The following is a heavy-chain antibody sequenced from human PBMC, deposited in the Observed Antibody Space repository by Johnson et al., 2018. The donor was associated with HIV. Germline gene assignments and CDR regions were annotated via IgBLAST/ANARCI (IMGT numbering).Heavy chain of an antibody. D-gene: IGHD6-13*01. CDR3: AREGGSIAAAGKDAFDI. CDR1: GFTFSSYA. CDR2: LSYDGSNK. J-gene: IGHJ3*02. V-gene: IGHV3-30*04. Sequence: VQLVESGGGVVQPGRSLRLSCAASGFTFSSYAMHWVRQAPGKGLEWVAVLSYDGSNKYYADSVKGRFTIYRDNSTNTLYLQMNSLRAEDTAVYYCAREGGSIAAAGKDAFDIWGQGTMVTVSS.